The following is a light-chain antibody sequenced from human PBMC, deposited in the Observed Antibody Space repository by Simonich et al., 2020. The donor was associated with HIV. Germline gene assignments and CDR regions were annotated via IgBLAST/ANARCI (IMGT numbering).Light chain of an antibody. Sequence: DIVMTQSPDSLAVSLGERATFNCKSSRSILYSSNNKNYLAGYQQIPGQPPKLLIYWASTRESGVPDRFSGSGSGTDFTLTISNLQAEDVAVYYCQQYYSTPPAFGGGTKVEIK. CDR1: RSILYSSNNKNY. V-gene: IGKV4-1*01. CDR3: QQYYSTPPA. J-gene: IGKJ4*01. CDR2: WAS.